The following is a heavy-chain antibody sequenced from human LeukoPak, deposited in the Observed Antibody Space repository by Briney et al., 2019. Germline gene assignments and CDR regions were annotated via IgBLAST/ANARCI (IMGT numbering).Heavy chain of an antibody. Sequence: GGSLRLSCAASGFTFSSYWMSWVRQAPGKGLEWVANIKQDGSEKYYVDSVKGRFTISRDNAKNSLYLQMNSLRAEDTAVYYCARDAAYGYDRFDYWGQGTLVTVSS. J-gene: IGHJ4*02. CDR2: IKQDGSEK. V-gene: IGHV3-7*01. CDR3: ARDAAYGYDRFDY. D-gene: IGHD5-18*01. CDR1: GFTFSSYW.